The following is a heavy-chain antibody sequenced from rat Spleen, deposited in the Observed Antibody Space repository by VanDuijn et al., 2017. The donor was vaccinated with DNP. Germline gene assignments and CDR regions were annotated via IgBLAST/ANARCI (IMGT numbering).Heavy chain of an antibody. V-gene: IGHV5-31*01. D-gene: IGHD1-7*01. CDR2: ITGGGGTT. CDR1: GFTFSYYW. CDR3: ARRRYGYGLFDY. Sequence: EVRLMESGGGLVQPGRSMKLSCAASGFTFSYYWMAWIRQVPGKGLEWIASITGGGGTTSYPDSVKGRFTISRDDAKNTLSLQMNSLRSEDTATYYCARRRYGYGLFDYWGQGVMVTVSS. J-gene: IGHJ2*01.